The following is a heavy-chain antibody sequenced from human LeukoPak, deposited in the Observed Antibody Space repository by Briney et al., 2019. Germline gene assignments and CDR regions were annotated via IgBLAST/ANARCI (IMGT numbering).Heavy chain of an antibody. Sequence: PGGSPRLSCAASGFTFSSYAMHWVRQAPGKGLEYVSAISSNGGSTYYANSVKGRFTISRDNSKNTLYLQMGSLRAEDMAVYYCARERVQGSGAFDIWGQGTMVTVSS. J-gene: IGHJ3*02. CDR1: GFTFSSYA. V-gene: IGHV3-64*01. CDR2: ISSNGGST. D-gene: IGHD3-10*01. CDR3: ARERVQGSGAFDI.